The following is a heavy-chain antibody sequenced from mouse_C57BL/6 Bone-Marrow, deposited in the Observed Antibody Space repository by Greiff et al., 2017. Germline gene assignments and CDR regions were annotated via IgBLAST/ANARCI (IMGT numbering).Heavy chain of an antibody. Sequence: QVQLQQSGAELVKPGASVKISCKASGYAFSSYWMNWVKQRPGKGLEWIGQIYPGDGDTNYNGKFKGKATLTAGKSSSTAYMQLSSLTSEDSAVYFCARKGVGDYYGSSGFAYWGQGTLVTVSA. D-gene: IGHD1-1*01. J-gene: IGHJ3*01. CDR1: GYAFSSYW. CDR2: IYPGDGDT. V-gene: IGHV1-80*01. CDR3: ARKGVGDYYGSSGFAY.